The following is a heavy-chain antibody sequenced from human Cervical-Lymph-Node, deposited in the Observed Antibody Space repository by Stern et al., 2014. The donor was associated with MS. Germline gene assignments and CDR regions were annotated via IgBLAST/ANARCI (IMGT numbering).Heavy chain of an antibody. D-gene: IGHD5-12*01. CDR1: GYTFTSYG. CDR2: ISAYNGNT. Sequence: VHLVESGAEVKKPGASVKVSCKASGYTFTSYGISWVRQAPGQGLEWLGWISAYNGNTNYAQNLQGRVTMTTDTSTSTAYMELRSLGSDDTAVYYCARDLLATISGGFDPWGQGTLVTVSS. CDR3: ARDLLATISGGFDP. J-gene: IGHJ5*02. V-gene: IGHV1-18*01.